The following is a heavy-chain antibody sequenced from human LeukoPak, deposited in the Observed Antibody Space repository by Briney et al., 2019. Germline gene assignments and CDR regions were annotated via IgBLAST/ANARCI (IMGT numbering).Heavy chain of an antibody. V-gene: IGHV1-3*01. CDR3: ARDYYDSRHNWFDP. CDR2: INAGNGNT. Sequence: ASVKVSCKASGYTFTSYAMHWVRQAPGQRLEWMGWINAGNGNTKYSQKFQGRVTITRDTSASTAYMELSRLRSDDTAVYYCARDYYDSRHNWFDPWGQGTLVTVSS. CDR1: GYTFTSYA. J-gene: IGHJ5*02. D-gene: IGHD3-22*01.